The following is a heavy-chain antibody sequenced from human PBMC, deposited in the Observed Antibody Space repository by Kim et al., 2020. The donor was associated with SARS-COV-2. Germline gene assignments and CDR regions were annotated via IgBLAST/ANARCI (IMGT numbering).Heavy chain of an antibody. CDR2: IYSGGSST. J-gene: IGHJ4*02. V-gene: IGHV3-23*03. CDR1: GFTFSSYA. D-gene: IGHD6-19*01. Sequence: GGSLRLSCAASGFTFSSYAMSWVRQAPGKGLEWVSVIYSGGSSTYYADSVKGRFTISRDNSKNTLYLQMNSLRAEDTAVYYCAKVGADSSAPGAFDYWGQGTLVTVSS. CDR3: AKVGADSSAPGAFDY.